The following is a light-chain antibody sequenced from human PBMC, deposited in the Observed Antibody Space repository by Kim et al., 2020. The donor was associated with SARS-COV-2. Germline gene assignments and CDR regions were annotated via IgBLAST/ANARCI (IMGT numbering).Light chain of an antibody. CDR1: HRGSTSY. J-gene: IGKJ1*01. V-gene: IGKV3-20*01. CDR3: IQYDTSRGT. Sequence: SPGESPPRPRRTAHRGSTSYLDWYQQKPGQAPRLLIYCASSRAAGSPDRCSGSGSGTDFTLTISRLEPEDFAVYYCIQYDTSRGTFGQGTKVDIK. CDR2: CAS.